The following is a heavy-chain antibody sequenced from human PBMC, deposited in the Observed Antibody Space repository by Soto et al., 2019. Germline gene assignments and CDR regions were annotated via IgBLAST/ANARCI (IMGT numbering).Heavy chain of an antibody. D-gene: IGHD3-3*02. CDR2: IVPIVDTA. J-gene: IGHJ4*02. CDR1: GGTFSSYA. V-gene: IGHV1-69*13. Sequence: SVKVSCKTSGGTFSSYAISWVRQAPGQGLEWMGGIVPIVDTATYAQKFQGRVTITADESTSTAYMELSRLRSDDTAVYYCVRLLAVPGHADHCVQGSRFTDPS. CDR3: VRLLAVPGHADH.